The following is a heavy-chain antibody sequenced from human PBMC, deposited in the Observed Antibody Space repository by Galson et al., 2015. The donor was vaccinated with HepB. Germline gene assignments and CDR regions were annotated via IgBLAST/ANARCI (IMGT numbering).Heavy chain of an antibody. D-gene: IGHD5-24*01. V-gene: IGHV3-48*04. CDR3: AKTRDGYNSDDAFDI. Sequence: SLRLSCAASGFTFSSYSMNWVRQAPGKGLEWVSYISSSSSTINYADSVKGRFTISRDNAKNSLYLQMNSLRAEDTAVYYCAKTRDGYNSDDAFDIWGQGTMVTVSS. CDR2: ISSSSSTI. J-gene: IGHJ3*02. CDR1: GFTFSSYS.